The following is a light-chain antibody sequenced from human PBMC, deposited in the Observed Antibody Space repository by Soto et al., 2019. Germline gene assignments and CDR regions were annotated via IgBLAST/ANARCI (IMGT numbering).Light chain of an antibody. V-gene: IGKV3-15*01. Sequence: EIVMTQSPPPLYVSPGEIATLSCRASQSVSSNLAWYQQKPGQAPRLLIYGASTRATGIPARFSGSGSGTEFTLTISSLQSVDYAVYYCQQYNNWPYTFGQGTKLEIK. J-gene: IGKJ2*01. CDR1: QSVSSN. CDR3: QQYNNWPYT. CDR2: GAS.